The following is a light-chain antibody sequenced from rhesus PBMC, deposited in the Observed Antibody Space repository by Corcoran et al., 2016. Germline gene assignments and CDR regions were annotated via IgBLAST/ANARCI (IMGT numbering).Light chain of an antibody. CDR3: SSYAISNTFV. CDR1: SSAIGCYNR. CDR2: EAS. Sequence: QAAPTQSPSVSGSPGQSVTISCIGTSSAIGCYNRVSWYQQHPGKAPKLMIYEASKPPSGVSNRFSGSKSGNTASLTISGLQAEDEAVYYCSSYAISNTFVFGGGTKLTVL. V-gene: IGLV2-13*03. J-gene: IGLJ6*01.